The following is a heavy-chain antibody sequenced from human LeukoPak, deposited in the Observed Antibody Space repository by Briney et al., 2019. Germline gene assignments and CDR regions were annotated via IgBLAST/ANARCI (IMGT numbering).Heavy chain of an antibody. D-gene: IGHD3-10*01. J-gene: IGHJ5*02. V-gene: IGHV3-7*04. CDR3: ARGGQAGTGDL. CDR2: IKQDGSET. CDR1: GFIFSNYG. Sequence: GGTLRLSCVASGFIFSNYGMTWVRQSPGKGLEWVANIKQDGSETYHVDSVKGRFTISRDNAKDSLCLEMNSLRAEDTAVYYCARGGQAGTGDLWGQGTLVTVSS.